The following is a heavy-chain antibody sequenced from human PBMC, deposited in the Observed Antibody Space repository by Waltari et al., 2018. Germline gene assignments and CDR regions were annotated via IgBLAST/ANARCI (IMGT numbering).Heavy chain of an antibody. CDR2: IYHSGST. D-gene: IGHD2-15*01. V-gene: IGHV4-38-2*02. Sequence: QVQLQESGQGLVKPSETLSLTCTVSGYSISSGYYWGWIRQPPGKGLEWIGSIYHSGSTYYNPSLKSRVTISVDTSKNQFSLRLNSVTAADTAMYYCARGFYGGIWFDIWGQGTMVTVSS. J-gene: IGHJ3*02. CDR1: GYSISSGYY. CDR3: ARGFYGGIWFDI.